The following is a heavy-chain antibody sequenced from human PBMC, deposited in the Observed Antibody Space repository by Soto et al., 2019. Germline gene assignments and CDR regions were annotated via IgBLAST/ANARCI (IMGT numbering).Heavy chain of an antibody. D-gene: IGHD3-10*01. CDR1: VCTFSSYA. J-gene: IGHJ3*02. Sequence: VGSLRLSCASSVCTFSSYAMHCVRQAPGKGLEWVAVISYDGSNKYYADSVKGRFTISRDNSKNTLYLQMNSLRAEDTAVYYCARGPWQNDAFDIWGQATMVSVS. CDR3: ARGPWQNDAFDI. V-gene: IGHV3-30-3*01. CDR2: ISYDGSNK.